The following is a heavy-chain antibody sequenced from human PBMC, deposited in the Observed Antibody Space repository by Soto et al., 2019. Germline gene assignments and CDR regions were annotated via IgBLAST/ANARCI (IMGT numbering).Heavy chain of an antibody. CDR1: GFTFGPVL. J-gene: IGHJ4*02. D-gene: IGHD6-19*01. CDR3: ARDLEQWLAKESY. Sequence: PGGSLRLSWAASGFTFGPVLMHWVRQAPGKGLVWLSHINSDGSTIVYADSVKGRFTISRDNAKNKLYLQMNSLRAEDTAVYYCARDLEQWLAKESYWGQGTLVTVSS. CDR2: INSDGSTI. V-gene: IGHV3-74*01.